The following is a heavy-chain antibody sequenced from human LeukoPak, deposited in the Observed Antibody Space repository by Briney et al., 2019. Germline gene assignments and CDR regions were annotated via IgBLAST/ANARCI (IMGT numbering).Heavy chain of an antibody. J-gene: IGHJ6*02. D-gene: IGHD3-16*01. Sequence: GGSLRLSCAASGLTFSSYGMHWVRQAPGKGLEWVSGITGSGANTYYADSVKGRFTISRDNSKNTLYLQMKNLRVEHTAVYYCAKGLHGGVGYGVDVWGQGTTVSVSS. V-gene: IGHV3-23*01. CDR2: ITGSGANT. CDR3: AKGLHGGVGYGVDV. CDR1: GLTFSSYG.